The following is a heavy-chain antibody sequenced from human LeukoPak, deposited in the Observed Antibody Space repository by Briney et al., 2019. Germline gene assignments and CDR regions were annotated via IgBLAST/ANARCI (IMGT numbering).Heavy chain of an antibody. Sequence: SETLSLTCAVSGYSLSSGYYWGWIRQPPGKGLEWIGSIYHSGSAYYHPSLKSRVTISVDTSKNQFSLKLSSVTAADTAVYYCARASGLGGSSSGAWGAIFDYWGQGTLVTVSS. D-gene: IGHD1-26*01. CDR1: GYSLSSGYY. J-gene: IGHJ4*02. CDR3: ARASGLGGSSSGAWGAIFDY. CDR2: IYHSGSA. V-gene: IGHV4-38-2*01.